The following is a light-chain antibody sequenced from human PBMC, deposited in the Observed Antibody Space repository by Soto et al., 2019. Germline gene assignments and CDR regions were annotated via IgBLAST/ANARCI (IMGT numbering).Light chain of an antibody. CDR3: QSYDSSLSAPVV. Sequence: QSVLTQPPSVSGAPGQRVTISCTGSSSNIGAGYDVHWYQQLPGTAPKLLIYGNSNRPSGVPDRLSGSKSGTSASLAITGLQADDEADYYCQSYDSSLSAPVVFGGGTKLTVL. J-gene: IGLJ2*01. CDR2: GNS. V-gene: IGLV1-40*01. CDR1: SSNIGAGYD.